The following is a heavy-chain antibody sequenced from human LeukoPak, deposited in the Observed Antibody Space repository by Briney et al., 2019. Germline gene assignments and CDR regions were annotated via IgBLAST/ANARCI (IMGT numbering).Heavy chain of an antibody. D-gene: IGHD6-19*01. J-gene: IGHJ4*02. CDR3: AKEESGHSSGWTPFDY. Sequence: QAGGSLRLSCAASGFTFDDYAMHLVRQAPGKGLEWVSLISGDGGSTYYADSVKGRFTISRDNSKNSLYLQMNSLRTEDTALYYCAKEESGHSSGWTPFDYWGQGTLVTVSS. CDR1: GFTFDDYA. V-gene: IGHV3-43*02. CDR2: ISGDGGST.